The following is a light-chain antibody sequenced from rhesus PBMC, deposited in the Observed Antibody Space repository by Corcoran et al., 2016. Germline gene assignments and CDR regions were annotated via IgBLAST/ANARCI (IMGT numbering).Light chain of an antibody. CDR3: QPYSSSPWT. CDR2: KAS. V-gene: IGKV1-22*01. Sequence: DIQMTQSPSSLSASVGDTVTITCRASQSISSWLAWYQQKPGKAPKLLLYKASSLQSGGPSRFSGSGSGTDFTLTISRLQSEDFATFYCQPYSSSPWTFGQGTKVKIK. J-gene: IGKJ1*01. CDR1: QSISSW.